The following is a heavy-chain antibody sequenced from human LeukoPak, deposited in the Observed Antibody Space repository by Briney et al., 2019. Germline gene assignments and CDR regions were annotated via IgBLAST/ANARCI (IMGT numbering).Heavy chain of an antibody. CDR2: IYYSGST. J-gene: IGHJ4*02. Sequence: SETLSLTCTVSGGSISSYYWSWIRQPPGKGLEWIGYIYYSGSTNYNPSLKSRVPISVDTSKNQFSLKLSSVTAADTAVYYCARGSYHRDYFDYWGQGTLVTVSS. CDR3: ARGSYHRDYFDY. D-gene: IGHD2-2*01. V-gene: IGHV4-59*01. CDR1: GGSISSYY.